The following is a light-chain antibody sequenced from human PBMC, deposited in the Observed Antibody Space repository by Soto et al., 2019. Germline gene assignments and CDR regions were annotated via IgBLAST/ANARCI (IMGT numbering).Light chain of an antibody. CDR1: QSVSSSY. V-gene: IGKV3-20*01. Sequence: EIVLRQSAGTLALSPGERATLSCRASQSVSSSYLAWYQQEPGQAPRLLIYGASSRATGIPDRFSGSGSGTDFTLTIRRLEPEDFAVYYCQPYGSSPYTLGQGTEVDI. CDR3: QPYGSSPYT. CDR2: GAS. J-gene: IGKJ2*01.